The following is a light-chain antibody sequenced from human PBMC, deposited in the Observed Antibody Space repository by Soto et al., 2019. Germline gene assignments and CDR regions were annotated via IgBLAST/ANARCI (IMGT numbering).Light chain of an antibody. J-gene: IGKJ4*01. Sequence: EIVLTHSPGTLSLSPCERATLSSSASQSVTSSYLAWWQQKPGQAPRLLIYGASIRATGIPARFSGSGSGTEFTLAISSLQSEDFAVYYCQHRSNWPRLTFGGGTKVDIK. V-gene: IGKV3D-20*02. CDR1: QSVTSSY. CDR2: GAS. CDR3: QHRSNWPRLT.